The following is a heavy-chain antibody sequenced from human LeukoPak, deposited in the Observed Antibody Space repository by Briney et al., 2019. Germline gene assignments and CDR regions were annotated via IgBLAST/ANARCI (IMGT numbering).Heavy chain of an antibody. J-gene: IGHJ3*02. CDR3: AEGSYDSNDTPRDAFDI. Sequence: PGGSLRLSCAASGFTFSNYGMHWVRQAPGKGLEWVAFIRNDASNEYYADSVKGRFTISRDNSKNTLYLQVNSLRAEDTAVYYCAEGSYDSNDTPRDAFDIWGQGTMVTVSS. CDR2: IRNDASNE. D-gene: IGHD1-26*01. CDR1: GFTFSNYG. V-gene: IGHV3-30*02.